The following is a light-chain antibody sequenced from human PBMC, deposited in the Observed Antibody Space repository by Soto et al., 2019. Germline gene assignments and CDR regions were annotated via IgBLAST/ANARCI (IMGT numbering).Light chain of an antibody. CDR1: QSVSSSY. CDR2: GAS. J-gene: IGKJ2*01. V-gene: IGKV3-20*01. Sequence: EIVLTQSPGTLSLSPGERATLSCRASQSVSSSYLAWYQQKPGQAPRLLIYGASSRATGIPDRFSGSGSGTDFTLTITRLEPXXXXVYYCQHYGSSPPYTFGQGTKLEIK. CDR3: QHYGSSPPYT.